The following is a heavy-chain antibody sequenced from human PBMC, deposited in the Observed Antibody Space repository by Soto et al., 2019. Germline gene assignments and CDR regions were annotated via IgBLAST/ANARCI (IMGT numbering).Heavy chain of an antibody. V-gene: IGHV3-23*01. J-gene: IGHJ4*02. CDR1: GFTFSSYA. CDR3: AKDLLVVPAAIVGY. D-gene: IGHD2-2*01. CDR2: ISGSGGST. Sequence: GGSLRLSCASSGFTFSSYAMSLVRQAPGKGLEWVSAISGSGGSTYYADSVKGRFTISRDNSKNTLYLQMNSLRAEDTAVYYCAKDLLVVPAAIVGYWGQGTLVTVSS.